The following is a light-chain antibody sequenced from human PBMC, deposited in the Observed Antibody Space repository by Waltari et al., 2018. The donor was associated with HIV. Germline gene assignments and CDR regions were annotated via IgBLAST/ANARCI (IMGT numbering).Light chain of an antibody. Sequence: QLVLTQSPSASASLGASVKLTCTLSSGHSNYAIAWHQQQPEKGPRFLMKLNSDGSHSKGDGSPDRVSGSSSGADRYLTISSLQSEEESTYYCQTWANGIQVFGGGTKLTVL. J-gene: IGLJ2*01. CDR2: LNSDGSH. V-gene: IGLV4-69*01. CDR3: QTWANGIQV. CDR1: SGHSNYA.